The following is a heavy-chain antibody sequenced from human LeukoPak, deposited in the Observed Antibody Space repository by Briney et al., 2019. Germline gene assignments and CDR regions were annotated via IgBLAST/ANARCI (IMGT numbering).Heavy chain of an antibody. CDR2: IYYSGST. J-gene: IGHJ6*02. CDR3: ASHSGSYQGYYYYGMDV. Sequence: SETLSLTCTVSGGSISSYYWSWIRQPPGKGLEWIGYIYYSGSTNYNPSLKSRVTISVDTSKNQFSLKLSSVTAADTAVYYCASHSGSYQGYYYYGMDVWGQGTTVTVSS. V-gene: IGHV4-59*08. CDR1: GGSISSYY. D-gene: IGHD1-26*01.